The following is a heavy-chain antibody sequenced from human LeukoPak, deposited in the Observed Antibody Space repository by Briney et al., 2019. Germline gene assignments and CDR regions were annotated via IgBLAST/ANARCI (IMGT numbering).Heavy chain of an antibody. CDR2: ISWNSGSI. CDR3: AKDRDYYGMDV. Sequence: GGSRRLSWAALGFTLDDYARDGGRQARGRGVGWVSGISWNSGSIGYADSVKGRFTISRDNAKNSLYLQMNSLRAEDTALYYCAKDRDYYGMDVWGQGTTVTVSS. J-gene: IGHJ6*02. V-gene: IGHV3-9*01. CDR1: GFTLDDYA.